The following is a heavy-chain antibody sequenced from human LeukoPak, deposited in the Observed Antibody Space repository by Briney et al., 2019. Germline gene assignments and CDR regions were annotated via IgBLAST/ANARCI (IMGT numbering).Heavy chain of an antibody. V-gene: IGHV1-69*13. J-gene: IGHJ5*02. CDR1: GGTFSSYA. CDR2: IIPIFGTA. D-gene: IGHD2-2*01. CDR3: ARDIVVVPAAIPRSWFDP. Sequence: ASVTVSFKASGGTFSSYAISWVRQAPGQGLEWMGGIIPIFGTANYAQKFQSRVTITADESTSTAYMELSSLRSEDTAVYYCARDIVVVPAAIPRSWFDPWGQGTLVTVSS.